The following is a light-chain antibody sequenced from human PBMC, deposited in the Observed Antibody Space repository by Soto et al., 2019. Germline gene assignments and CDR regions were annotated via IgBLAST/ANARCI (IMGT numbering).Light chain of an antibody. V-gene: IGKV1-12*01. CDR2: AAS. Sequence: DIQMTQSPSSVAASLGDRGTITCRARQGISSWLAWYQQKPGKAPKLLIYAASSLQSGVPSRFRGSGSGTDFTLTISSLQPEDFETYYCQQSYSTPVTFGQGTRLEIK. CDR1: QGISSW. CDR3: QQSYSTPVT. J-gene: IGKJ5*01.